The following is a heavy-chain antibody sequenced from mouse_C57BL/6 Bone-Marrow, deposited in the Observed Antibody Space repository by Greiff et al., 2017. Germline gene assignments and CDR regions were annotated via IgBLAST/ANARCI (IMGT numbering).Heavy chain of an antibody. CDR1: GYSITSGYY. CDR2: ISYDGSN. CDR3: ARDDGYDYYAMDY. J-gene: IGHJ4*01. V-gene: IGHV3-6*01. Sequence: DVKLQESGPGLVKPSQSLSLTCSVTGYSITSGYYWNWIRQFPGNKLEWMGYISYDGSNNYNPSLKNRISITPDTSKNPFFLKLNSVTTEDTATYYCARDDGYDYYAMDYWGQGTSVTVSS. D-gene: IGHD2-3*01.